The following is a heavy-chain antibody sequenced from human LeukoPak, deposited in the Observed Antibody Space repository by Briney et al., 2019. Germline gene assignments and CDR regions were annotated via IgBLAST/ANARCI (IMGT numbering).Heavy chain of an antibody. Sequence: GGSLRLSCAASGFTFSNYGMHWVRQAPGKGLEWVADIKQDGTQKYYVDSVEGRFTISRDNAKNSLYLQMNSLRVEDTAVYYCARDCGSDCSQAFDIWGQGTMVTVSS. D-gene: IGHD2-21*02. CDR2: IKQDGTQK. J-gene: IGHJ3*02. V-gene: IGHV3-7*05. CDR3: ARDCGSDCSQAFDI. CDR1: GFTFSNYG.